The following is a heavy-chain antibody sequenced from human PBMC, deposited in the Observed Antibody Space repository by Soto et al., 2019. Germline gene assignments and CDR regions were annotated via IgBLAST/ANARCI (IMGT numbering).Heavy chain of an antibody. Sequence: PGGSLRLSCAASGFTFSSYWMSWVRQAPGKGLEWVANIKQDGSEKYYVDSVKGRFTISRDNAKNSLYLQMNSLRAEDTAVYYCARHGYSSSWYHRSAFDIWGQGTMVTVSS. J-gene: IGHJ3*02. CDR1: GFTFSSYW. V-gene: IGHV3-7*01. D-gene: IGHD6-13*01. CDR2: IKQDGSEK. CDR3: ARHGYSSSWYHRSAFDI.